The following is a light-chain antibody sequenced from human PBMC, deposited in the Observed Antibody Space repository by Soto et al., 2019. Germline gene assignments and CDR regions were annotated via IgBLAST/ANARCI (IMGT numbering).Light chain of an antibody. Sequence: EIVLAQSPATLSLSPGERATLSCRASQSVGTYLVWYQQKPGQAPRLLIYDASKRATGIPDRFSGSGSGTDFTLTISSLEPEDSALYYCQQRRAWPRVFGGGTRME. CDR1: QSVGTY. CDR2: DAS. V-gene: IGKV3-11*01. CDR3: QQRRAWPRV. J-gene: IGKJ4*01.